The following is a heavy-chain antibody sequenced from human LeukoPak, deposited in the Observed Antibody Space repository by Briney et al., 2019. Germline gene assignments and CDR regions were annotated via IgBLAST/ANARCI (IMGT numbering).Heavy chain of an antibody. V-gene: IGHV3-9*03. CDR2: ISWNSGSI. J-gene: IGHJ3*02. D-gene: IGHD5-12*01. CDR3: AKFDIVTDAFDI. CDR1: GFTFDDYA. Sequence: PGGSLRLSCAASGFTFDDYAMHWVRHAPGKGLEWVSGISWNSGSIGYADSVKGRFTISRDNAKNSLYLQMNSLRAEDMALYYCAKFDIVTDAFDIWGQGTMVTVSS.